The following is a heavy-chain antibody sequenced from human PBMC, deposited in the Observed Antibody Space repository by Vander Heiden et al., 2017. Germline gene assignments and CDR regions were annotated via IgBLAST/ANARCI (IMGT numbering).Heavy chain of an antibody. CDR1: GGSISSGGYY. Sequence: QVQLQESAPGLAMPSQTLSPTCTVPGGSISSGGYYWSWIRQHPGKGLEWIGYIYYSGSTYYNPSLKSRVTISVDTSKNQFSLKLSSVTAADTAVYYCARGWPYSGSYRLDYWGQGTLVTVSS. V-gene: IGHV4-31*03. CDR2: IYYSGST. D-gene: IGHD1-26*01. J-gene: IGHJ4*02. CDR3: ARGWPYSGSYRLDY.